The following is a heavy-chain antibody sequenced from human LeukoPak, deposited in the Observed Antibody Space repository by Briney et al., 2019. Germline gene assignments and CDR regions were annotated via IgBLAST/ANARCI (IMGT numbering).Heavy chain of an antibody. Sequence: RASAKVSCKASGYTFTGHYLHWVRQVPGLGLEWMGWINPKSGGTKYGHKFQGRVTMTGDMSISTVYMELSSLTSDDTAVYYCAGRYDFWSGYYMVLGDSFDIWGQGTMVIVSS. CDR2: INPKSGGT. V-gene: IGHV1-2*07. CDR1: GYTFTGHY. J-gene: IGHJ3*02. CDR3: AGRYDFWSGYYMVLGDSFDI. D-gene: IGHD3-3*01.